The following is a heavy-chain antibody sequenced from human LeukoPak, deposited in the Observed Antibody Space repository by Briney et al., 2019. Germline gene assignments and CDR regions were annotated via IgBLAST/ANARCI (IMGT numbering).Heavy chain of an antibody. CDR3: ARTRGYDGAFDI. J-gene: IGHJ3*02. CDR2: ISSSSSYI. CDR1: GFIFVDYG. D-gene: IGHD5-12*01. V-gene: IGHV3-21*01. Sequence: GGSLRLSCAASGFIFVDYGMTWVRQAPGKGLEWVSSISSSSSYIYYADSVKGRFTISRDNAKNSLYLQMNSLRAEDTAVYYCARTRGYDGAFDIWGQGTMVTVSS.